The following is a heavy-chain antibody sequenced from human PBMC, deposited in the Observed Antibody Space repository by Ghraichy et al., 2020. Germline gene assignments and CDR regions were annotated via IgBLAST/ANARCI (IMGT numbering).Heavy chain of an antibody. V-gene: IGHV1-69*13. J-gene: IGHJ4*02. CDR2: IIPIFGTA. CDR1: GGTFSSYA. CDR3: ARSYYDSSGYYSFDY. Sequence: AVKVSCKASGGTFSSYAISWVRQAPGQGLEWMGGIIPIFGTANYAQKFQGRVTITADESTSTAYMELSSLRSEDTAVYYCARSYYDSSGYYSFDYWGQGTLVTVSS. D-gene: IGHD3-22*01.